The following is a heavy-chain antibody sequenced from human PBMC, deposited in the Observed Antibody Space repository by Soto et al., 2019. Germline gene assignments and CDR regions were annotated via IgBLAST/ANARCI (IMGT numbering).Heavy chain of an antibody. CDR1: GDSISNTNW. J-gene: IGHJ4*02. V-gene: IGHV4-4*02. Sequence: SETLSLTCTVSGDSISNTNWWNWVRQPPGKGLEWIGEIYHSGSTNYNPSLKSRVSISVDKSKNQFSLNLTSVTAADTAVYFCAKRSLRRLRFVETHWGQGTLVTVSS. CDR3: AKRSLRRLRFVETH. D-gene: IGHD3-3*01. CDR2: IYHSGST.